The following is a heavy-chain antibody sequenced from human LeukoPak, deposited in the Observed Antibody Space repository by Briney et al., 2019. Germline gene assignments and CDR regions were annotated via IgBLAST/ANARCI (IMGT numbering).Heavy chain of an antibody. CDR3: ARHFLPRRVTAAFDY. D-gene: IGHD1-20*01. J-gene: IGHJ4*02. V-gene: IGHV5-51*01. Sequence: GESLKISCKGSGYSFTSCWIGWVRQMPGKGLEWMGIFYPGDSDTRYSPSFQGQVTISADKSISTAYLQWSSLKASDTAMYYCARHFLPRRVTAAFDYWGQGTLVTVSS. CDR2: FYPGDSDT. CDR1: GYSFTSCW.